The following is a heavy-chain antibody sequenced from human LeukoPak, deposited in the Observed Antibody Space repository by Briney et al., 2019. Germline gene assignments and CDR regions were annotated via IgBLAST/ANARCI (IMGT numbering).Heavy chain of an antibody. J-gene: IGHJ4*02. Sequence: GGSLRLSCAASGFTFSSYAMSWVRQAPGKGLEWVSAISGSGGSTYYADSVKGRFTISRDNSKNTLYLQMNSLRAEDTAVYYCAKDFFYYDSSGYYPPFDYWGQGILVTVSS. D-gene: IGHD3-22*01. V-gene: IGHV3-23*01. CDR1: GFTFSSYA. CDR2: ISGSGGST. CDR3: AKDFFYYDSSGYYPPFDY.